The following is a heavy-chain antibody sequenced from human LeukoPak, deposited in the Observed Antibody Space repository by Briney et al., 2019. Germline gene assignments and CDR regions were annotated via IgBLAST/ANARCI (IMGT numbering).Heavy chain of an antibody. CDR2: IYSGGST. CDR3: ASGGPGQWLVTYFDY. V-gene: IGHV3-53*01. CDR1: GFTVSSNY. D-gene: IGHD6-19*01. Sequence: PGGSLRLSCAASGFTVSSNYMSWVRQAPGRGLEWVPVIYSGGSTYYADSAKGRFTISRDNSKNTLYLQMNSLRAEDTAVYYCASGGPGQWLVTYFDYWGQGTLVTVSS. J-gene: IGHJ4*02.